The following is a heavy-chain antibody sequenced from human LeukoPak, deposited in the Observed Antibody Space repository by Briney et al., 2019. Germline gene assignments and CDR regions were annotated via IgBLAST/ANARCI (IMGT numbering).Heavy chain of an antibody. CDR1: GGSFSGYY. CDR3: ARGRAFGSYFDY. V-gene: IGHV4-34*01. J-gene: IGHJ4*02. D-gene: IGHD3-16*01. Sequence: SETLSLTCAVYGGSFSGYYWSWIRQPPGKGLEWIGEINHSGSTNYNPSLKSRVTISVDTSKNQFSPKLSSVTAADTAVYYCARGRAFGSYFDYWGQGTLVTVSS. CDR2: INHSGST.